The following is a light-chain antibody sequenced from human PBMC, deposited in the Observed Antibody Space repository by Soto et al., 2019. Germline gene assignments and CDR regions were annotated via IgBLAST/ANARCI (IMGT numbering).Light chain of an antibody. J-gene: IGKJ4*01. CDR2: GAS. CDR1: QSVSSSY. Sequence: EIVLTQSPGTLFLSPGARATLSCSASQSVSSSYLAWYQQKPGQAPRLLIYGASSRATGIPDRVSGSGSGTDFTLTISRLEPEDFAVYYCQQYDSSPVTFGGGTKVEIK. V-gene: IGKV3-20*01. CDR3: QQYDSSPVT.